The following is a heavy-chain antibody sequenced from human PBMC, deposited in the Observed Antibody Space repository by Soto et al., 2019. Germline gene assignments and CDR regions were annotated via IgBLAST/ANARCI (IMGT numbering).Heavy chain of an antibody. J-gene: IGHJ5*02. CDR2: INAGNGNT. Sequence: GASVKVSCKACGDTFTSNAMHWVRQAPGQRLEWMGWINAGNGNTKYSQKFQGRVTITRDTSASTAYMELSSLRSEDTAVYYCARTRSMRVAALYKITTLPDQSTNWFDPWGQGTLVTVSS. V-gene: IGHV1-3*01. CDR3: ARTRSMRVAALYKITTLPDQSTNWFDP. D-gene: IGHD1-1*01. CDR1: GDTFTSNA.